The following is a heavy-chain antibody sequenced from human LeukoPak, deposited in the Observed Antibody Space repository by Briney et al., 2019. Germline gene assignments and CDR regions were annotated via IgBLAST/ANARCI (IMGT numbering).Heavy chain of an antibody. CDR1: GYNFCLFW. V-gene: IGHV5-51*01. D-gene: IGHD2-21*01. Sequence: GESLKISCRGSGYNFCLFWIGWVRQMPGKGLEWMGIIYPYDSDTRYSPSFQGQVTISADMSISTAYLEWSSLKASDTAMYYCAKHFSGGDYDAFEIWVQGTLLTVSP. CDR2: IYPYDSDT. CDR3: AKHFSGGDYDAFEI. J-gene: IGHJ3*02.